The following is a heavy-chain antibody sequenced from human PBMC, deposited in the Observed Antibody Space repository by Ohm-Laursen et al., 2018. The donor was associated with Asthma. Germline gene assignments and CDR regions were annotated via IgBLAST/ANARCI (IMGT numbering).Heavy chain of an antibody. D-gene: IGHD2-15*01. V-gene: IGHV1-69*01. CDR3: ARKAGSCIVSTCYSLDF. CDR2: LNSVFGTS. Sequence: SSVTVSCKSLGGPFSTSVFGWVRQAPGQGLEWLGGLNSVFGTSTYAQKFHDRFTITADEYTSTVNMTLSSLTSEDTAVYYCARKAGSCIVSTCYSLDFWGQGTLVTVSS. CDR1: GGPFSTSV. J-gene: IGHJ4*02.